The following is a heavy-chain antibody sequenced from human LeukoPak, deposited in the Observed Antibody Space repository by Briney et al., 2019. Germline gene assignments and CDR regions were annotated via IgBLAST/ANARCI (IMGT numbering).Heavy chain of an antibody. Sequence: GGSLRLSCGASGFTFSSFGMHWVRQASGKGLEWVGRVRSKANSYATAYAASVKGRFTISRDDSKNTAYLQMNSLKTEDTAVYYCTSPDVPAAVDNWFDPWGQGTLVTVSS. D-gene: IGHD2-2*01. CDR2: VRSKANSYAT. CDR1: GFTFSSFG. CDR3: TSPDVPAAVDNWFDP. J-gene: IGHJ5*02. V-gene: IGHV3-73*01.